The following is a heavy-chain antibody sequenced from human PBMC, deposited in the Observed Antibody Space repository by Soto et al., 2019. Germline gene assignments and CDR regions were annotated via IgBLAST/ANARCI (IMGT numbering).Heavy chain of an antibody. Sequence: QVPLVQSGAEVKKPGSSVKVSCKASGGTFSSYAISWVRQAPGQGLEWMGGIIPIFGTANYAQKFQGRVTITADESTSTAYMELSSLRSEDTAVYYCARGEQWLGGKGMNAFDIWGQGTMVTVSS. CDR3: ARGEQWLGGKGMNAFDI. CDR1: GGTFSSYA. V-gene: IGHV1-69*12. CDR2: IIPIFGTA. D-gene: IGHD6-19*01. J-gene: IGHJ3*02.